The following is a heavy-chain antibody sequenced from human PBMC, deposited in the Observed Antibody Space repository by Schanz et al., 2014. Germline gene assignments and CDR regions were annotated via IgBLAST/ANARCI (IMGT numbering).Heavy chain of an antibody. CDR3: ARKNSSGYYPAVTYYIDV. Sequence: VHLEESGGGVVQPGRSLRLSCAASGFTFHTYDMHWVRQAPGKGLEWVAQISHDGHRDFYADSVKDRFTVSRDNNWKTLSLKMTSLRSDDAAIYHCARKNSSGYYPAVTYYIDVWGKGTTVTVSS. V-gene: IGHV3-30-3*01. J-gene: IGHJ6*03. D-gene: IGHD3-22*01. CDR1: GFTFHTYD. CDR2: ISHDGHRD.